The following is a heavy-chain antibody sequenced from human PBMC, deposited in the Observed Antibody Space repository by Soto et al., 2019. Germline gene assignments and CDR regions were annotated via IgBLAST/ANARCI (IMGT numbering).Heavy chain of an antibody. CDR1: GFTFSSYG. Sequence: GGSLRLSCAASGFTFSSYGMHWVRQAPGKGLEWVAVIWYDGSNKYYADSVKGRFTISRDNSKNTLYLQMNSLRAEDTAVYYCARDQGYSGYDPPFDYWGQGTLVTVSS. CDR3: ARDQGYSGYDPPFDY. J-gene: IGHJ4*02. D-gene: IGHD5-12*01. CDR2: IWYDGSNK. V-gene: IGHV3-33*01.